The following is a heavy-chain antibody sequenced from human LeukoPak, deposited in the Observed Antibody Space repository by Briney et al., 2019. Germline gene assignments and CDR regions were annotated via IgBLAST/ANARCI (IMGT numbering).Heavy chain of an antibody. D-gene: IGHD6-13*01. Sequence: SETLSLICTVSGGSITNYYWSWIRQPAGKGLEWIGRIYTSGRTNYNPSLMSRLTMSVDTSKNQLSLRLSSVTAADTVVYYCARQIASAGTAGFDFWGQGALVTVSS. J-gene: IGHJ4*02. CDR3: ARQIASAGTAGFDF. CDR1: GGSITNYY. CDR2: IYTSGRT. V-gene: IGHV4-4*07.